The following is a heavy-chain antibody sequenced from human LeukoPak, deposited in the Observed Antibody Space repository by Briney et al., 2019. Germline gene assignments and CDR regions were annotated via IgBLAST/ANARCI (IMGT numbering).Heavy chain of an antibody. CDR1: GFTFSSYG. V-gene: IGHV3-30*02. CDR2: IRYDGSNK. Sequence: PGGSLRLSCAASGFTFSSYGMHWVRQAPGKGLELVAFIRYDGSNKYYADSVKGRFTISRDNSKNTLYLQMNSLRAEDTAVYYCAKLDIVVVPAYSRGAREGSFDYWGQGTLVTVSS. J-gene: IGHJ4*02. CDR3: AKLDIVVVPAYSRGAREGSFDY. D-gene: IGHD2-2*03.